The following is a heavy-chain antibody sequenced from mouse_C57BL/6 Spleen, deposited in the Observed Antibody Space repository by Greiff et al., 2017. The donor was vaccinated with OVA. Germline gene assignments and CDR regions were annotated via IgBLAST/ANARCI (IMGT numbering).Heavy chain of an antibody. CDR2: IDPSDSYT. V-gene: IGHV1-59*01. CDR3: ARGGNDGYREDAMDY. CDR1: GYTFTSYW. D-gene: IGHD2-3*01. Sequence: QVQLQQPGAELVRPGTSVKLSCKASGYTFTSYWMHWVKQRPGQGLEWIGVIDPSDSYTNYNQKFKGKATLTVDTSSSTAYMQLSSLTSEDSAVYYCARGGNDGYREDAMDYWGQGTSVTVSS. J-gene: IGHJ4*01.